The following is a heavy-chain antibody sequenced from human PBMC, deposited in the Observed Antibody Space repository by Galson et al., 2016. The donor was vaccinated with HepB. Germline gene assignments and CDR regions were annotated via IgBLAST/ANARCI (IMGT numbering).Heavy chain of an antibody. CDR1: GDSISSDNW. CDR3: ARRIPHCSSTSCLLDY. Sequence: SETLSLTCAVSGDSISSDNWWSWVRQPPGKGLECIGEIYHSGVTNYNPSLRSRVTISVDKSKNQFSLKLSSVTAADTAVHYCARRIPHCSSTSCLLDYWGQGTLVTVSS. D-gene: IGHD2-2*01. J-gene: IGHJ4*02. CDR2: IYHSGVT. V-gene: IGHV4-4*02.